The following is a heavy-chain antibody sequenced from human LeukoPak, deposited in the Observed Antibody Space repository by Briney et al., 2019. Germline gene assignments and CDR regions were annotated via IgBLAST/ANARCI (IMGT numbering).Heavy chain of an antibody. CDR2: ISGPLGSA. CDR3: ARGGPDPGENYYFDY. V-gene: IGHV3-23*01. CDR1: GLTFSNSA. J-gene: IGHJ4*02. D-gene: IGHD3-10*01. Sequence: GGSLRLSCAASGLTFSNSAMNWVRQAPGRGLEWVSTISGPLGSAYYTDSVKGRFTISRDNSRNTLYLQMNSLRAEDTAVYYCARGGPDPGENYYFDYWGQGALVTVSS.